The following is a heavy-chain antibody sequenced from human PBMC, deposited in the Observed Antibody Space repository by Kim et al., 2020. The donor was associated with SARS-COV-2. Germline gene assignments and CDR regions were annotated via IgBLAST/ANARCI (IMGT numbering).Heavy chain of an antibody. CDR2: VYSSGTT. CDR3: ATDSPIHYDDTDAFNI. D-gene: IGHD3-22*01. Sequence: SETLSLTCTVSRGSITSFYWNWIRQPVGKGLEWIGRVYSSGTTKYNPSLKSRVTMSLDTSKNRFSLNLLAVTAADSAVYYCATDSPIHYDDTDAFNIWGQGTIVSVSS. J-gene: IGHJ3*02. V-gene: IGHV4-4*07. CDR1: RGSITSFY.